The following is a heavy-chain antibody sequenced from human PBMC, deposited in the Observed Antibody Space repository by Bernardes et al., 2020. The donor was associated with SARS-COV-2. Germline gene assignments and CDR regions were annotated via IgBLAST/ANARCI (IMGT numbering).Heavy chain of an antibody. D-gene: IGHD3-3*01. Sequence: ASVKVSCKASGYTFPTYGISWVRQAPGQGLEWMGWIGGSNGDTLKAQKFQGRITMTTDTSTSTAWMELTTLTSDDTAVYYCARDPKYDFWSGDSDFYFDYLGQGALVTVSS. J-gene: IGHJ4*01. V-gene: IGHV1-18*04. CDR1: GYTFPTYG. CDR3: ARDPKYDFWSGDSDFYFDY. CDR2: IGGSNGDT.